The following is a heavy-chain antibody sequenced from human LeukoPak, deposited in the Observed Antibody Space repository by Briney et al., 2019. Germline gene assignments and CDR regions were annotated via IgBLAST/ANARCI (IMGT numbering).Heavy chain of an antibody. CDR3: ARDRATHSSSWFDS. V-gene: IGHV3-30*02. D-gene: IGHD6-19*01. CDR1: GFTFGNYG. CDR2: IEYDGTDT. J-gene: IGHJ5*01. Sequence: GGSLRLSCVASGFTFGNYGMHWVRQAPGKGLEWVAFIEYDGTDTHFADSVKGRFTISRDNSKNTLYLQMNSLRAEDTAVYYCARDRATHSSSWFDSWGQGILVTVSS.